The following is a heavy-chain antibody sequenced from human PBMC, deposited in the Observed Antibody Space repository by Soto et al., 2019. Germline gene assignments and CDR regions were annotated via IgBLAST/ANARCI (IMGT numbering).Heavy chain of an antibody. CDR1: GGTFSSYA. V-gene: IGHV1-69*01. Sequence: QVQLVQSGAEVKKPGSSVKVSCKASGGTFSSYAISWVRQAPGQGLEWMGGIIPIFGTANYAQKFQGRVTIPADESTSTAYMELSSLRCEDTAVYYCARGTGGDIVVVPAASYYYYYGMDVWGQGTTVTVSS. J-gene: IGHJ6*02. CDR2: IIPIFGTA. D-gene: IGHD2-2*01. CDR3: ARGTGGDIVVVPAASYYYYYGMDV.